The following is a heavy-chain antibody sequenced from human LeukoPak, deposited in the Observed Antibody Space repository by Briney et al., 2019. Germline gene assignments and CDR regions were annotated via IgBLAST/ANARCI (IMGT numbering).Heavy chain of an antibody. CDR1: GYSISSGYY. CDR3: ARFSPRAMGNYLDF. CDR2: IHSSGNT. V-gene: IGHV4-38-2*02. J-gene: IGHJ4*02. D-gene: IGHD7-27*01. Sequence: SETLSLTCTVSGYSISSGYYWGWIRQPPGKRLEWVGSIHSSGNTYYNPTLKSRVTISVDTSKNQFSLNMSSVTAADTAVYYCARFSPRAMGNYLDFWGQGTLVTVSS.